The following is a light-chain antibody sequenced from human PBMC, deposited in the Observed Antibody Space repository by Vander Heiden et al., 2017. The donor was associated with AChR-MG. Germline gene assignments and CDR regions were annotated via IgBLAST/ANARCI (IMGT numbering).Light chain of an antibody. Sequence: QSVLTQPRSASGTPGQRVTISCSGSSSNIGSNTVIWYQQLPGTAPKLLIYNNDQRPSGVPARFSGSKSGTSASLAISGLQSEDGANYYCAAWDDSLSVLFGGGTKLTVL. CDR3: AAWDDSLSVL. CDR1: SSNIGSNT. CDR2: NND. J-gene: IGLJ2*01. V-gene: IGLV1-44*01.